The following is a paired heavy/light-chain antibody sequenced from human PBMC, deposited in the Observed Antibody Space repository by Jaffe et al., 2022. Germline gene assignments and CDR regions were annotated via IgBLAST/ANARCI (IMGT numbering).Heavy chain of an antibody. D-gene: IGHD3-10*01. J-gene: IGHJ4*02. Sequence: QVQLQQWGAGLLKPSETLSLTCAVYGGSFSGYYWSWIRQPPGKGLEWIGEINHSGSTNYNPSLKSRVTISVDTSKNQFSLKLSSVTAADTAVYYCARGFDGGRSLLWFRELPAYYFDYWGQGTLVTVSS. CDR1: GGSFSGYY. CDR2: INHSGST. CDR3: ARGFDGGRSLLWFRELPAYYFDY. V-gene: IGHV4-34*01.
Light chain of an antibody. V-gene: IGLV3-19*01. J-gene: IGLJ3*02. CDR1: SLRSYY. CDR3: NSRDSSGNHLGV. Sequence: SSELTQDPAVSVALGQTVRITCQGDSLRSYYASWYQQKPGQAPVLVIYGKNNRPSGIPDRFSGSSSGNTASLTITGAQAEDEADYYCNSRDSSGNHLGVFGGGTKLTVL. CDR2: GKN.